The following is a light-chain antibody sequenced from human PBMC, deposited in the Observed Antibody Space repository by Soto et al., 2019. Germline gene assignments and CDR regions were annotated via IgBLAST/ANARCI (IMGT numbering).Light chain of an antibody. CDR1: QSVSSTS. Sequence: ELVLTQSPGTLSFSPGERATLSCRASQSVSSTSLAWYQQKPGQAPRLLIYGASNRATGIPDRFSGSGSGTDFTLTISRLEPEEFAVYYCQQYDGSPPWTFGLGTKVEFK. V-gene: IGKV3-20*01. CDR2: GAS. J-gene: IGKJ1*01. CDR3: QQYDGSPPWT.